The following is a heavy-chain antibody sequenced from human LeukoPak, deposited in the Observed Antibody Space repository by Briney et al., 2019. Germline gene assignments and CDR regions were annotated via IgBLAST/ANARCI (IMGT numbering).Heavy chain of an antibody. CDR1: GFTFSSYD. J-gene: IGHJ2*01. V-gene: IGHV3-13*01. Sequence: PGGSLRLSCAASGFTFSSYDMHWVRQAPGKGLEWVSAIGTAGDTYYPGSVKGRFTISRENAKNSLYLQMNSLRAGDTAVYARVRKYSGYYSWYFDLWGRGTLVTVSS. D-gene: IGHD5-12*01. CDR3: VRKYSGYYSWYFDL. CDR2: IGTAGDT.